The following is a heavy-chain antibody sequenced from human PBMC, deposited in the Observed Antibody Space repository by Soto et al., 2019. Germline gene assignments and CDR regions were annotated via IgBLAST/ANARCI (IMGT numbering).Heavy chain of an antibody. V-gene: IGHV3-23*01. CDR3: AKVTIFGVVTVDYYGMDF. Sequence: PGGSLRLSCAASGFTFSSYAMSWVRQAPGKGLEWVSAISGSGGSTYYADSVKGRFTISRDNSKNTLYLQMNSLRAEDTAVYYCAKVTIFGVVTVDYYGMDFRGQGTTVTVSS. CDR2: ISGSGGST. D-gene: IGHD3-3*01. CDR1: GFTFSSYA. J-gene: IGHJ6*02.